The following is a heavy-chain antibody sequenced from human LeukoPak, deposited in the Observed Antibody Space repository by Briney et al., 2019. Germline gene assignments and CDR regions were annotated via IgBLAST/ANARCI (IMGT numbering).Heavy chain of an antibody. D-gene: IGHD2-15*01. V-gene: IGHV3-66*01. Sequence: PGGSLRLSCAASGLTVSSNYMSWVRQAPGKGLEWFSAIYSGGSTYYADSVKGRFTISRDNSKNTLYLQMNSLRAEDTAVYYCARDPHIGYCSGGSCYQRFDPWGQGTLVTVSS. CDR3: ARDPHIGYCSGGSCYQRFDP. CDR2: IYSGGST. CDR1: GLTVSSNY. J-gene: IGHJ5*02.